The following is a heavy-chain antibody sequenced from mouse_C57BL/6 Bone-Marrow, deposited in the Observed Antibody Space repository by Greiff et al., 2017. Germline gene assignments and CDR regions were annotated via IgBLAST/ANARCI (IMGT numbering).Heavy chain of an antibody. V-gene: IGHV1-81*01. CDR1: GYTFTSYG. D-gene: IGHD3-2*02. Sequence: QVQLQQSGAELARPGASVKLSCKASGYTFTSYGISWVKQRTGQGLEWIGEIYPRSGNTYYNEKFKGKATLTADKSSSTAYMALRSLTSLDSAVYFCARRSSGFLFAYWGQGTLVTVSA. CDR2: IYPRSGNT. J-gene: IGHJ3*01. CDR3: ARRSSGFLFAY.